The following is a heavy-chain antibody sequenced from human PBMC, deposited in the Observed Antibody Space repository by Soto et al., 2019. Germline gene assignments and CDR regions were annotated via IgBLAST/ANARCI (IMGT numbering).Heavy chain of an antibody. D-gene: IGHD6-13*01. CDR3: ARDAAVYAFDI. V-gene: IGHV3-53*01. CDR1: GFTVSRNY. J-gene: IGHJ3*02. CDR2: IYSGGST. Sequence: EVQLVESGGGLIQPGGSLRLSCAASGFTVSRNYMSWVRQAPGKGLEWVSDIYSGGSTYYADSVKGRFTLPRDNSKNTLYLQMNSLRAEDTALYYWARDAAVYAFDIWGQGTMVTVSS.